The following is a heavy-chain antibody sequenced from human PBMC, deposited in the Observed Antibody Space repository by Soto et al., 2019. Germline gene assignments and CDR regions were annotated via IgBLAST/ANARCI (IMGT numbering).Heavy chain of an antibody. CDR1: GGSFSGFY. CDR3: ARNLRYDFPT. CDR2: INHSGTT. D-gene: IGHD3-3*01. Sequence: QVQLQQWGAGLLKPSETLFLTCAVYGGSFSGFYWTWIRQPPGKGLEWIGEINHSGTTNYNPSLKSRVTISLDRSKNQFSLKMTSVTAADTAVYFCARNLRYDFPTWGQGTLVSVSS. V-gene: IGHV4-34*01. J-gene: IGHJ5*02.